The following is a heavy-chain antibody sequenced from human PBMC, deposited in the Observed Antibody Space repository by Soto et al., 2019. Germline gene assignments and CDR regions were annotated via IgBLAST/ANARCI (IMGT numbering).Heavy chain of an antibody. V-gene: IGHV4-34*01. CDR1: GGPFSGYY. CDR2: INHSGST. D-gene: IGHD3-10*01. J-gene: IGHJ6*02. Sequence: PSETLSLTCAVYGGPFSGYYWSWIRQPPGKGLEWIGEINHSGSTNYNPSLKSRVTISVDTSKNQFSLKLSSVTAADTAVYYCARGLRGYGSGSYNDALYYYGMDVWGQGTTVTVSS. CDR3: ARGLRGYGSGSYNDALYYYGMDV.